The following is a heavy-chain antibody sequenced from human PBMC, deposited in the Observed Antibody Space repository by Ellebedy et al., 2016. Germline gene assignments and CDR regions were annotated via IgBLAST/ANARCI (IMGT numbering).Heavy chain of an antibody. D-gene: IGHD6-19*01. J-gene: IGHJ4*02. CDR3: ARDFGGWPFDY. CDR1: GVSIVSNTLY. Sequence: ESLKISCTVSGVSIVSNTLYWGWIRQPPGRGLEWIGNINYNGMTFHNPSLKSRVTISADTSKNQISLELSSVTAADTAIYYCARDFGGWPFDYWGQGALVTVSS. V-gene: IGHV4-39*07. CDR2: INYNGMT.